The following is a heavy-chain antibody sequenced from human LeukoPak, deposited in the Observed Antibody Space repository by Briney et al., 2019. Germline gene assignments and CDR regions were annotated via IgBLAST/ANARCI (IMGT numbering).Heavy chain of an antibody. CDR3: ARSYTDYYDSSGLDF. D-gene: IGHD3-22*01. CDR2: ISFRGST. V-gene: IGHV4-61*03. J-gene: IGHJ4*02. CDR1: GDSVTITRYY. Sequence: SETLSLTCSVSGDSVTITRYYWNWIRQPPGKGLEWIGNISFRGSTNYNPSLSSRVTISLDTSKNHFSLNLSSVTAADTAVYYCARSYTDYYDSSGLDFWGQGTLVTVSS.